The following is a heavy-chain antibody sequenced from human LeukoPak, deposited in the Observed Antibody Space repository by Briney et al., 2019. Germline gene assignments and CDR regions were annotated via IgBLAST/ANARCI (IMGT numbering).Heavy chain of an antibody. CDR2: FGPEDGET. V-gene: IGHV1-24*01. CDR1: GYTLTELS. D-gene: IGHD6-19*01. Sequence: ASVKVSCKVSGYTLTELSMHWVRQAPGKGLEWMGGFGPEDGETIYAQKFQGRVTMTEDTSTDTAYMELSSLRSEDTAVYYCATGQWLVQQTLDYWGQGTLVTVSS. CDR3: ATGQWLVQQTLDY. J-gene: IGHJ4*02.